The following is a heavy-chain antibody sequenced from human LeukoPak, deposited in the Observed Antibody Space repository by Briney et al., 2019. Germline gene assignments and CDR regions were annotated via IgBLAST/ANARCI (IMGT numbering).Heavy chain of an antibody. CDR2: ISGSGGST. CDR3: AKKFPHHYGSGSYLGGFDY. CDR1: GFTFSSYA. D-gene: IGHD3-10*01. J-gene: IGHJ4*02. V-gene: IGHV3-23*01. Sequence: GGSLRLSCAASGFTFSSYAMSWVRQAPGKGLEWVSAISGSGGSTYYADSVKGRFTISRDNSKNTLYLQMNSLRAEDTAVYYCAKKFPHHYGSGSYLGGFDYWGQGTLVTVSS.